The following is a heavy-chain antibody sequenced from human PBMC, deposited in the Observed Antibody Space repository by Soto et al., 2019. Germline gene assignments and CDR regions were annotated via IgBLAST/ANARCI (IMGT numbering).Heavy chain of an antibody. D-gene: IGHD2-15*01. CDR2: TRNKANSYTT. CDR3: VVVVAASRGPFDY. V-gene: IGHV3-72*01. CDR1: GFTFSDHY. J-gene: IGHJ4*02. Sequence: EVQLVESGGGLVQPGGSLRLSCAASGFTFSDHYMDWVRQAPGKGLEWVGRTRNKANSYTTEYAASVKGRFTISRDDSKNSLYLQMNSLKTEDTAVYYCVVVVAASRGPFDYWGQGPLVTVSS.